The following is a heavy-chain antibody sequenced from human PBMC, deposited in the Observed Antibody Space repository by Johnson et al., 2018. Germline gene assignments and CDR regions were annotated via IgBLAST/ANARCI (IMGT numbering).Heavy chain of an antibody. CDR2: ISTRGDAT. CDR1: RFTFGSRA. Sequence: VQLVESGGGLVQPGGSLTLSCAASRFTFGSRAMSWVRQAPGKGLEWVSGISTRGDATYYADSVKDRFTISRDNSKNTLYFQMNSLEAAGSAVYYCAEGVTSFGVVINHSYYYGLGVGGQGTTVIVAS. D-gene: IGHD3-3*01. CDR3: AEGVTSFGVVINHSYYYGLGV. V-gene: IGHV3-23*04. J-gene: IGHJ6*02.